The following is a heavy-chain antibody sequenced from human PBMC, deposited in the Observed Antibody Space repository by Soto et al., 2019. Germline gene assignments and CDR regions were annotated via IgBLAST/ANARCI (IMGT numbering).Heavy chain of an antibody. CDR3: ARDRPVVVPAASSMDV. J-gene: IGHJ6*02. V-gene: IGHV3-7*01. Sequence: VGSLRLSCAASGFTFSSYWMSWVRQAPGKGLEWVANITISRDNAKNSLYLQMNSLRAEDTAVYYCARDRPVVVPAASSMDVWGQGTPVTVSS. D-gene: IGHD2-2*01. CDR1: GFTFSSYW.